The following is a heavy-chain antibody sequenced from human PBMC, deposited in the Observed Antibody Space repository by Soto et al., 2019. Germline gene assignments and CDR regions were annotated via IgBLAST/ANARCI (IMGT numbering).Heavy chain of an antibody. Sequence: QVQLVQSGAEVKKPGASVKVSCKASGYTFTGYYMHWVRQAPGQGLEWMGWINPNSGGTNYAQKFQGWVNMTRDTSISTAYMELSRLRSDDTAVYYCARVGGYSSGWYYFDYWGQGTLVTVSS. V-gene: IGHV1-2*04. J-gene: IGHJ4*02. CDR1: GYTFTGYY. CDR3: ARVGGYSSGWYYFDY. D-gene: IGHD6-19*01. CDR2: INPNSGGT.